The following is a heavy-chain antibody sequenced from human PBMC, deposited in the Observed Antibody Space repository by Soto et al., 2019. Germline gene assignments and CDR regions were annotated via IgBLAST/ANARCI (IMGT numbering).Heavy chain of an antibody. D-gene: IGHD1-26*01. V-gene: IGHV3-23*01. CDR2: LSVTGGGP. CDR3: AKGRETTTSAKFCFDN. CDR1: GFSFSSYD. Sequence: GGSLRLSCAASGFSFSSYDMTWVRQAPGQGLEWVSSLSVTGGGPYYADSVRGRFTMSRDNSKKTLALEMSGLRADDSAVYYCAKGRETTTSAKFCFDNWGQGTLVTVSS. J-gene: IGHJ4*02.